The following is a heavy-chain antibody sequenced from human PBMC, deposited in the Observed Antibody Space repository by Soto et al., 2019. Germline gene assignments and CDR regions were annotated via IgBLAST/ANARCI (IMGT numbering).Heavy chain of an antibody. CDR1: GGTFSSYA. V-gene: IGHV1-69*12. D-gene: IGHD3-3*01. Sequence: QVQLVQSGAEVKKPGSSVKVSCKASGGTFSSYAISWVRQAPGQGLEWMGGIIPIFGTANYAQKFQGRVTITADESTSTAYMELSSLRSEDTAVYYCARSPYYDFWSGYYYPNWFDPWGQGTLVTVSS. CDR3: ARSPYYDFWSGYYYPNWFDP. J-gene: IGHJ5*02. CDR2: IIPIFGTA.